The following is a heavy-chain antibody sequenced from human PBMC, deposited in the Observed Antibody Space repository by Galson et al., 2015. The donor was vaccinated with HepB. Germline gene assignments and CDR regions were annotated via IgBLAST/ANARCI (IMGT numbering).Heavy chain of an antibody. CDR3: AAGYYYGDLGRD. Sequence: SLRLSCAASGFAFSNYVMSWVRQAPGKGLEWVSTISASGGDTYYADPVKGRFTISRDNSKNTLNVQMNSLRADDTAVYYCAAGYYYGDLGRDWGQGTLVIVSS. CDR1: GFAFSNYV. V-gene: IGHV3-23*01. D-gene: IGHD3-22*01. CDR2: ISASGGDT. J-gene: IGHJ4*02.